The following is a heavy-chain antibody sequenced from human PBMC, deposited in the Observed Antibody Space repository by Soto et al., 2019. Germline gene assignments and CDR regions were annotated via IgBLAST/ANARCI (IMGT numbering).Heavy chain of an antibody. J-gene: IGHJ5*02. CDR3: ARAISSSPSPGLNWFDP. V-gene: IGHV4-34*01. CDR1: GGSFSGYY. D-gene: IGHD6-6*01. Sequence: SETLSLTCAVFGGSFSGYYWNWIRQPPGKGLEWIGTINYSGSTNYNPSLKNRVTISVDTSKNQFSLKLSSVTAADTAVYYCARAISSSPSPGLNWFDPWGQGTLVTVSS. CDR2: INYSGST.